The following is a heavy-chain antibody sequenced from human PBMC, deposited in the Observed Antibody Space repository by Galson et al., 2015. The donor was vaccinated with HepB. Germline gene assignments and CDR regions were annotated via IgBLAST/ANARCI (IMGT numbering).Heavy chain of an antibody. CDR2: IWYDGSNK. CDR1: GFTFSSYG. J-gene: IGHJ6*02. Sequence: SLRLSCAASGFTFSSYGMHWVRQAPGKGLEWVAVIWYDGSNKYYADSVKGRFTISRDNSKNTLYLQMNSLRAEDTAVYYCARGDASGYYYGMDVWGQGTTVTVSS. V-gene: IGHV3-33*01. CDR3: ARGDASGYYYGMDV.